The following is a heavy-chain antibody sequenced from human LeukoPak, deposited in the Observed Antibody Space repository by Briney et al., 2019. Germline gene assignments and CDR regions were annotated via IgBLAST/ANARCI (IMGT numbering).Heavy chain of an antibody. Sequence: SETLSLTCTVSGGSISSSSYYWGWLRQPPGKGLEWIGEINHSGSTNYIPSLKSRVTISVDTSKNQFSLKLSSVTAADTAVYYCARGNLYYFDSSGYYFKFDYWGQGTLVTVSS. D-gene: IGHD3-22*01. J-gene: IGHJ4*02. V-gene: IGHV4-39*07. CDR1: GGSISSSSYY. CDR2: INHSGST. CDR3: ARGNLYYFDSSGYYFKFDY.